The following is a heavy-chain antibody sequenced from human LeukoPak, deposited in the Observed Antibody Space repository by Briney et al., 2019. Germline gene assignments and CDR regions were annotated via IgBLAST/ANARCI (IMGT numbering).Heavy chain of an antibody. CDR2: IGGDGGGGT. CDR3: VKDFGRNLGGPGY. J-gene: IGHJ4*02. V-gene: IGHV3-23*01. D-gene: IGHD3-10*01. Sequence: GGSLRLSCAASGFTFSTYTMAWVRQAPGGGLEWVSGIGGDGGGGTYYADSVKGRFAISRDNSKSTLYLQMNSLRAEGTAVYYCVKDFGRNLGGPGYWGRGTLVTVSS. CDR1: GFTFSTYT.